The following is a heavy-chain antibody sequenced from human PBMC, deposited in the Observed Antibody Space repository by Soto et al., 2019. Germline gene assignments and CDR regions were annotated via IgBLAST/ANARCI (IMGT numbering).Heavy chain of an antibody. CDR2: ISAYNGNT. D-gene: IGHD2-15*01. V-gene: IGHV1-18*01. Sequence: QVQLVQSGAEVKKPGASVKVSCKASGYTFTSYGISWVRQAPGQGLEWMGWISAYNGNTNYAQKLQGRVTMTTDTATSTAYMELRSLRSDDTAVYYCARDHFGGGGSCYSCNWFDPWGQGTLVTVSS. J-gene: IGHJ5*02. CDR3: ARDHFGGGGSCYSCNWFDP. CDR1: GYTFTSYG.